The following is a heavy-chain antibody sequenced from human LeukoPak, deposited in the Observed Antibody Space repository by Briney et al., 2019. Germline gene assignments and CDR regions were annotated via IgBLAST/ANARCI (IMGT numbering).Heavy chain of an antibody. J-gene: IGHJ6*03. CDR2: IIPIFGTA. CDR1: GGTFSSYA. Sequence: ASVKVSCKASGGTFSSYAISWVRQAPGQGLEWMGGIIPIFGTANYAQKFQGRVTITTDESTSTAYMELSSLRSEDTAVYYCARSRSAGLKYYYYYMDVWGKGTTVTVSS. D-gene: IGHD2-15*01. V-gene: IGHV1-69*05. CDR3: ARSRSAGLKYYYYYMDV.